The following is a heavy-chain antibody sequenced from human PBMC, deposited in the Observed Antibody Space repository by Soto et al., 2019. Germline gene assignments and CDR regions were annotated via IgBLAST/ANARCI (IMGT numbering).Heavy chain of an antibody. Sequence: HVQLVESGGGLVKPGGSLKLSCAASEFTFSDYYMCWVRQAPGKGLEWISHISSSGRYANYADAVKDRFIISRDNVKESLYLQMNNLRVEDTAKYYCARREASSWNLDYWGQGILVTVSS. D-gene: IGHD6-13*01. CDR2: ISSSGRYA. CDR3: ARREASSWNLDY. CDR1: EFTFSDYY. V-gene: IGHV3-11*05. J-gene: IGHJ4*02.